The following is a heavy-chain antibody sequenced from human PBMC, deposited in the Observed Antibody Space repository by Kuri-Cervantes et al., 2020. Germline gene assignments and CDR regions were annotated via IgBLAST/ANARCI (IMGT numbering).Heavy chain of an antibody. J-gene: IGHJ4*02. CDR3: ATSGLITVIDTGFDY. V-gene: IGHV1-18*01. D-gene: IGHD2-21*01. Sequence: ASVKVSCKASGGTFSSYAISWVRQAPGQGLEWIGWISAYNDNTNYAQNLQDRVALTTDTSTTTAYMELRSLRSDDTAVYYCATSGLITVIDTGFDYWGQGTLVTVSS. CDR1: GGTFSSYA. CDR2: ISAYNDNT.